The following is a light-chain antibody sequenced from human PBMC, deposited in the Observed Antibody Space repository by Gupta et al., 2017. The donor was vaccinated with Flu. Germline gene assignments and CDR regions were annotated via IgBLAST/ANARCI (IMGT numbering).Light chain of an antibody. CDR1: HSNIEKHF. Sequence: QSVLTQSPSASGTPGQRITISCSGGHSNIEKHFVYWYQQLPGTAPRLLVYRNNQRPSGVPDRFSGSKSGTSASLAISGLRSEDEADYYCATWDDSLSGPVFGGGTKLTVL. J-gene: IGLJ3*02. V-gene: IGLV1-47*01. CDR2: RNN. CDR3: ATWDDSLSGPV.